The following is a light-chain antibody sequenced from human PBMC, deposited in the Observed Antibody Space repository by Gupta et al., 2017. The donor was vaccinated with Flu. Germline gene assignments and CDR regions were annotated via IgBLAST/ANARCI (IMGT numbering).Light chain of an antibody. J-gene: IGLJ1*01. CDR1: NDIDGFNF. CDR3: SSYTTTAVLYV. V-gene: IGLV2-14*01. CDR2: EVN. Sequence: QSALTHPASVSGSPGQAITISCTGNDIDGFNFVSWYQHRPGKAPKLIIYEVNNRPSGVSSRFSGSKSGNTASLTISGLQADDEADYYCSSYTTTAVLYVFGTGTKVSVL.